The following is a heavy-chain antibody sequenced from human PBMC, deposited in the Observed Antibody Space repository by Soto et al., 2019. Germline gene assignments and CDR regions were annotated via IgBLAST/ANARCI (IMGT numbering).Heavy chain of an antibody. CDR2: TYYRSKWYN. Sequence: SQTLSLTCAISGDSVSSNSAAWNWIRQSPSRGLEWLGRTYYRSKWYNDYAVSVKSRITINPDTSKNQFSLRLSSLSDADTAVYYCARLRNNYAGLDYWGQGTLVTVSS. V-gene: IGHV6-1*01. CDR3: ARLRNNYAGLDY. CDR1: GDSVSSNSAA. J-gene: IGHJ4*02. D-gene: IGHD3-16*01.